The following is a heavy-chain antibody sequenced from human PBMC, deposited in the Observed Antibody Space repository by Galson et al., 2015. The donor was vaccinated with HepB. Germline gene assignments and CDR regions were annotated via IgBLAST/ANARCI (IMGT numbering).Heavy chain of an antibody. CDR1: GFTFSSYA. J-gene: IGHJ4*02. Sequence: SLRLSCAASGFTFSSYAMHWVRQAPGKGLEWVAVISYDGSNKYYADSVKGRFTISRDNSKNTLYLQMNSLRAEDTAVYYCAREPPYYYDSSGGLKPADYWGQGTLVTVSS. V-gene: IGHV3-30*04. CDR3: AREPPYYYDSSGGLKPADY. D-gene: IGHD3-22*01. CDR2: ISYDGSNK.